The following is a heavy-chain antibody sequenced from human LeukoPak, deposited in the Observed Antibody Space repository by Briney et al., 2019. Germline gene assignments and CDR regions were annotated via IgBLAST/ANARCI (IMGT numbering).Heavy chain of an antibody. J-gene: IGHJ4*02. V-gene: IGHV3-53*01. CDR2: IYSGGST. D-gene: IGHD2-8*01. CDR3: THRDTKMVRVDY. CDR1: GFTFSSYA. Sequence: GGSLRLSCAASGFTFSSYAMSWVRQAPGKGLEWVSVIYSGGSTYYADSVKGRFTISRDTSKNTLYLQMNSLRAEDTAVYFCTHRDTKMVRVDYWGQGTLVTVSS.